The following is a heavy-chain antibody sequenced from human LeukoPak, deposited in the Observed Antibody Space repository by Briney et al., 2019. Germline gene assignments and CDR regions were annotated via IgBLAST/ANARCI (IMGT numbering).Heavy chain of an antibody. V-gene: IGHV4-59*12. J-gene: IGHJ2*01. CDR1: GGSISSYY. D-gene: IGHD2-2*02. CDR3: ARDGDIVVVPAAIGTWYFDL. CDR2: IYYSGST. Sequence: SETLSLTCTVSGGSISSYYWSWIRQPPGKGLEWLGYIYYSGSTNYNPSLKSRVTISVDTSKNQFSLKLSSVTAADTAVYYCARDGDIVVVPAAIGTWYFDLWGRGTLVTVSS.